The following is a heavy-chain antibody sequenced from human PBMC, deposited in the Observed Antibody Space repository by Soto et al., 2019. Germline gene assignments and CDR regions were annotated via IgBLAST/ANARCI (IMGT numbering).Heavy chain of an antibody. CDR3: ARGHKRVYYYGMDV. J-gene: IGHJ6*02. CDR2: INHSGST. CDR1: GGSFSGYY. V-gene: IGHV4-34*01. Sequence: SETLSLTCAVYGGSFSGYYWSWIRQPPGKGLEWIGEINHSGSTNYNPSLKSRVTISVDTSKNQFSLKLSSVTAADTAVYYCARGHKRVYYYGMDVWGQGTTVTVS.